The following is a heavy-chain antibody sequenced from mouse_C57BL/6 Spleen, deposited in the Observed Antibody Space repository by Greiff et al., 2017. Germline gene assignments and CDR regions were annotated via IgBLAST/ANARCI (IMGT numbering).Heavy chain of an antibody. V-gene: IGHV1-55*01. J-gene: IGHJ4*01. CDR2: IYPGSGST. CDR1: GYTFTSYW. CDR3: AKGNDGPEGNYAMDY. D-gene: IGHD2-3*01. Sequence: QVQLQQPGAELVKPGASVKMSCKASGYTFTSYWITWVKQRPGQGLEWIGDIYPGSGSTNYNEKFKSKATLTVDTSSSTAYMQLSSLTSEDSAVXYCAKGNDGPEGNYAMDYWGQGTSVTVSS.